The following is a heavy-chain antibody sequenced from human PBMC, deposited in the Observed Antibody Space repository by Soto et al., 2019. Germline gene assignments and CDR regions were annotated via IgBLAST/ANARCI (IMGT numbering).Heavy chain of an antibody. CDR2: INWNGGST. D-gene: IGHD3-3*01. Sequence: PGGSLRLSCAASGFTFDDYGMSWVRQAPGKGLEWVSGINWNGGSTGYADSVKGRFTISRDNAKNSLYLQMNSLRAEDTALYYCARDQSPTHYDFWSGAAYYFDYWGQGTLVTVSS. J-gene: IGHJ4*02. CDR3: ARDQSPTHYDFWSGAAYYFDY. CDR1: GFTFDDYG. V-gene: IGHV3-20*04.